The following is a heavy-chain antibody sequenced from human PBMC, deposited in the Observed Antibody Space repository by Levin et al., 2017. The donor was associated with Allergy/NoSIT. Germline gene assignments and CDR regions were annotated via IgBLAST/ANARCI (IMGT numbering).Heavy chain of an antibody. V-gene: IGHV4-39*01. D-gene: IGHD2-2*01. Sequence: SQTLSLTCTVPGGSITSGNHYWGWIRQPPGKGLEWIGSMYYSGSTFYNPSLRSRVTISVDTSKSQFSLKLSSVTAADTAVYYYARHDCNSTTCYLLAYNWFDPWGQGTLVSVSS. CDR3: ARHDCNSTTCYLLAYNWFDP. J-gene: IGHJ5*02. CDR1: GGSITSGNHY. CDR2: MYYSGST.